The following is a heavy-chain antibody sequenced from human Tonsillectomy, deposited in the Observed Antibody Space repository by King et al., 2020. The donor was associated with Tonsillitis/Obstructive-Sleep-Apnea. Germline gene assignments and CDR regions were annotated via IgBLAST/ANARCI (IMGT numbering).Heavy chain of an antibody. J-gene: IGHJ2*01. D-gene: IGHD3-3*01. CDR3: ARHEHDYDVWSGYYTNWYFDL. CDR2: IYYSGST. V-gene: IGHV4-59*08. Sequence: QVQLQESGPGLVKPSETLSLTCTVSGGSISSYYWSWIRQPPGKGLEWIGYIYYSGSTNYNPSLKSRVTISVDTSKNQFSLKLSSVTAADTAVYYCARHEHDYDVWSGYYTNWYFDLWGRGTLVTVSS. CDR1: GGSISSYY.